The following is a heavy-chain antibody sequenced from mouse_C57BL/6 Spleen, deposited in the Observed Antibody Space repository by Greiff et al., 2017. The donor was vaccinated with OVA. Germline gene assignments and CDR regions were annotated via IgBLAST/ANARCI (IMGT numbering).Heavy chain of an antibody. J-gene: IGHJ3*01. CDR1: GFSFNTYA. Sequence: GGGLVQPTGSLKLSCAASGFSFNTYAMNWVRQAPGKGLEWVARIRSKSNNYATYYADSVKDRFTISRDDSESMLYLQMNNLKTEDTAMYYCVRQVWGAYWGQGTLVTVSA. CDR3: VRQVWGAY. D-gene: IGHD4-1*01. CDR2: IRSKSNNYAT. V-gene: IGHV10-1*01.